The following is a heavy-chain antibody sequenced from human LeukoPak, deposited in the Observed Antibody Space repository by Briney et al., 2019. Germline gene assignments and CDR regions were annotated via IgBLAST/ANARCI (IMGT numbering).Heavy chain of an antibody. V-gene: IGHV3-21*01. CDR3: ARYSSSSRPGDY. D-gene: IGHD6-6*01. CDR1: GFTFSSYS. Sequence: GGSLRLSCAASGFTFSSYSMNWVRQAPGKGLEWVSSISSSSSYIYYADSVKGRFTISRDDAKNSLYLQMNSLRAEDTAVYYCARYSSSSRPGDYWGQGTLVTVSS. J-gene: IGHJ4*02. CDR2: ISSSSSYI.